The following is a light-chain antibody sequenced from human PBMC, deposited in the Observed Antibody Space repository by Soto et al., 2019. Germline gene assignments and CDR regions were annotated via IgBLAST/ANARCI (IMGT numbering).Light chain of an antibody. J-gene: IGLJ1*01. CDR1: SSDVGSYIL. V-gene: IGLV2-23*01. CDR2: EGS. CDR3: CSYAGGSRYV. Sequence: QSALTQPASVSGSPGQSITISCTGTSSDVGSYILVSWYQHQPGKAPKVIIYEGSKRPSGVSYRFSASKSGNTASLTISGLQPEDEADYYCCSYAGGSRYVFGTGTKLTV.